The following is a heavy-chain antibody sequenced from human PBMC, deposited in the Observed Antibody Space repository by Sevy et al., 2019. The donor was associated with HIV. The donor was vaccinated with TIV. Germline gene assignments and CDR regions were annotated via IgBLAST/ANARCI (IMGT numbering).Heavy chain of an antibody. D-gene: IGHD3-3*01. CDR2: ISISGSKT. CDR3: AKTPFMDFWNDYYSFYFDF. CDR1: GFNLNNYD. Sequence: GGSLRLSCAAAGFNLNNYDMTWVRQAPGKGLEWVSGISISGSKTYYAESVKGRFSISRDPSKNTLYLQMNNVRVEDTAVYFCAKTPFMDFWNDYYSFYFDFWGQGSLVTVSS. V-gene: IGHV3-23*01. J-gene: IGHJ4*02.